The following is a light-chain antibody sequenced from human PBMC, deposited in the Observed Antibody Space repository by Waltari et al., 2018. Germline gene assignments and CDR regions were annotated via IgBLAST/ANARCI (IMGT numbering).Light chain of an antibody. V-gene: IGLV3-1*01. CDR1: KLGDKY. J-gene: IGLJ1*01. CDR3: QAWDSSTAYV. CDR2: QDT. Sequence: SYELTQPPSVSVSPGQTASITCSGDKLGDKYVCWYQQKPGQSPVLVIYQDTKRPSGSPERFSGSNSGNTATLTISGTQAMDEADYYCQAWDSSTAYVFGPGTKVTVL.